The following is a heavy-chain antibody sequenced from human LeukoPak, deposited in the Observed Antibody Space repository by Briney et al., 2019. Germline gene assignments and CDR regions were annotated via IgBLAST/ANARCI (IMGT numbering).Heavy chain of an antibody. Sequence: SETLSLTCTVSGGSISSYYWSWIRQSPGKGLEWIGYIYYSGSTNYNPSLKSRVTISVDTSKNQFSLKLSSVTAADTAVYYCARAVVGYSYGYFDYWGQGILVTVSS. CDR1: GGSISSYY. CDR3: ARAVVGYSYGYFDY. D-gene: IGHD5-18*01. CDR2: IYYSGST. V-gene: IGHV4-59*01. J-gene: IGHJ4*02.